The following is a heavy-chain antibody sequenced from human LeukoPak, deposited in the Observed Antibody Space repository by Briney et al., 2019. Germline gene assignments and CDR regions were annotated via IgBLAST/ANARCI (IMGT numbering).Heavy chain of an antibody. J-gene: IGHJ4*02. Sequence: ETLSLTCTVSGASINNNNYYWGWIRQPPGKGLEWISYITSDSTIFYADSAKGRFIISRDNAKNSLYLQMSSLRAEDTAIYYCARSGSGILFDFWGQGTLVTVSS. CDR1: GASINNNNYY. D-gene: IGHD3-3*01. V-gene: IGHV3-69-1*02. CDR2: ITSDSTI. CDR3: ARSGSGILFDF.